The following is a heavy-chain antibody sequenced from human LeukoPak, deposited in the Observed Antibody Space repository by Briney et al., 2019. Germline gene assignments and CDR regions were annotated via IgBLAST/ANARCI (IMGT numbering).Heavy chain of an antibody. CDR3: TRVEELLHWFDP. CDR1: GFTFSSYW. Sequence: GGSLRLSCAASGFTFSSYWMRWVRQAPGKGLVWVSRINSDGSSTSYADSVKGRFTISRDNAKNTLYLQMNSLRAEDTAVYYCTRVEELLHWFDPWGQGTLVTVSS. J-gene: IGHJ5*02. V-gene: IGHV3-74*01. D-gene: IGHD1-26*01. CDR2: INSDGSST.